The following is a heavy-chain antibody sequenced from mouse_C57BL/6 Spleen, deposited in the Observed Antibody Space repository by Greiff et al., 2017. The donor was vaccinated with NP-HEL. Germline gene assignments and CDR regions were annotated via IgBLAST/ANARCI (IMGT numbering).Heavy chain of an antibody. V-gene: IGHV5-9-1*02. CDR2: ISSGGDYI. Sequence: EVNVVDSGEGLVKPGGSLKLSCAASGFTFSSYAMSWVRQTPEKRLEWVAYISSGGDYIYYADTVKGRFTISRDNARNTLYLQMSSLKSEDTAMYYCTRERGNYLDYWGQGTTLTVSS. J-gene: IGHJ2*01. CDR1: GFTFSSYA. CDR3: TRERGNYLDY.